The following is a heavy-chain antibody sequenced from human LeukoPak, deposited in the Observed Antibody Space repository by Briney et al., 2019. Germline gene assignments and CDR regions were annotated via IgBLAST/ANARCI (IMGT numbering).Heavy chain of an antibody. CDR3: ARTNYYDSSGYWSGDY. J-gene: IGHJ4*02. Sequence: GESLKISCQGSGYSFTSYWIGWVRQMPGKGLEWMGIIYPGDSDTRYSPSFQGQVTISADKSISTAYLQWSSLKASDTAMYYCARTNYYDSSGYWSGDYWGQGTLVTVSS. CDR1: GYSFTSYW. V-gene: IGHV5-51*01. D-gene: IGHD3-22*01. CDR2: IYPGDSDT.